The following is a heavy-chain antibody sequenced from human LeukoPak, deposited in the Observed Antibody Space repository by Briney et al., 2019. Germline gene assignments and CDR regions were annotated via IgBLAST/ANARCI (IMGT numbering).Heavy chain of an antibody. CDR2: INPNSGGT. CDR3: ARSSTSCYEGGYSSSSVLGY. D-gene: IGHD6-6*01. Sequence: VHASSKASGHTYTPSYMNWVRQPHGQRHNSPARINPNSGGTNYAQKFQGTVTMTRDTSISPAYMELSRLRSDDTAVYYSARSSTSCYEGGYSSSSVLGYWGQGTLVTVPP. J-gene: IGHJ4*02. V-gene: IGHV1-2*06. CDR1: GHTYTPSY.